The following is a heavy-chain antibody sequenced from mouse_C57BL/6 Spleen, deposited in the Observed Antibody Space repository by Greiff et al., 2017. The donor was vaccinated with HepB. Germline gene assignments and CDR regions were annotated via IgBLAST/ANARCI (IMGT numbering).Heavy chain of an antibody. D-gene: IGHD1-1*01. V-gene: IGHV5-17*01. Sequence: EVKVVESGGGLVKPGGSLKLSCAASGFTFSDYGMHWVRQAPEKGLEWVAYISSGSSTIYYADTVQGRVSISRDNDKKTLFLQMTSLRSEVTAMYYCARDYYDDVYYAMDYWGQGTSVTVSS. J-gene: IGHJ4*01. CDR1: GFTFSDYG. CDR3: ARDYYDDVYYAMDY. CDR2: ISSGSSTI.